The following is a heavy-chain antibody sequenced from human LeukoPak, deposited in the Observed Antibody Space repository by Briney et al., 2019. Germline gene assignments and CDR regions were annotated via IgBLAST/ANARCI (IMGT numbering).Heavy chain of an antibody. Sequence: SETLSLTCAVYGGSFSGYYWSWIRQPPGKGLEWIGEINHSGSTNYNPSLKSRVTISVDTSKNQFSLKLSSVTAADTAVYYCARAGGSGSYPSYYYYYYMDVWGKGTTVTISS. CDR1: GGSFSGYY. V-gene: IGHV4-34*01. J-gene: IGHJ6*03. CDR2: INHSGST. CDR3: ARAGGSGSYPSYYYYYYMDV. D-gene: IGHD1-26*01.